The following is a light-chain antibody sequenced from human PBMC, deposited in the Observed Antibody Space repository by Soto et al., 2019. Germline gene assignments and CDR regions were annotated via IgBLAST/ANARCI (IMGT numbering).Light chain of an antibody. J-gene: IGLJ1*01. CDR2: DVT. V-gene: IGLV2-8*01. Sequence: QSALTQPPSASGSPGQSVTISCTGTSSDVGGYNYVSWYQQHPGKAPKLMIYDVTRRPSGVPDRFSGSKSGNTASLTVSGLQADDEADYYCSSYAGSGTYVFGTGTKVTVL. CDR3: SSYAGSGTYV. CDR1: SSDVGGYNY.